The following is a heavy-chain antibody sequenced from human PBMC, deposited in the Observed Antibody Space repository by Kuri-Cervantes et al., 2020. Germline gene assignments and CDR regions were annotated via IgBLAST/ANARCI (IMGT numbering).Heavy chain of an antibody. Sequence: GGSLRLSCAASGFTFSDYYMSWIRQAPGKGLEWVSSISSSSSYIYYADSVKGRFTISRDNSKNTLYLQMNSLRAEDTAVYYCAKDQGSGWYGSYFDYWGQGTLVTVSS. CDR2: ISSSSSYI. CDR3: AKDQGSGWYGSYFDY. V-gene: IGHV3-11*05. J-gene: IGHJ4*02. CDR1: GFTFSDYY. D-gene: IGHD6-19*01.